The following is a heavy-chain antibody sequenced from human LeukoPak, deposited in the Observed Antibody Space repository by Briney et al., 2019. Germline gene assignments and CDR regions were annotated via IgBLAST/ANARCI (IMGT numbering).Heavy chain of an antibody. CDR2: INHSGST. J-gene: IGHJ5*02. CDR3: ARGRSSNPLGGDWFDP. CDR1: GGSFSGYY. V-gene: IGHV4-34*01. D-gene: IGHD4-11*01. Sequence: SETLSLTCAVYGGSFSGYYWSWIRQPPGKGLEWIGEINHSGSTNYNPSLKSRVTISVDTSKNQFSLKLSSVTAADTAVYYCARGRSSNPLGGDWFDPWGQGTLVTVSS.